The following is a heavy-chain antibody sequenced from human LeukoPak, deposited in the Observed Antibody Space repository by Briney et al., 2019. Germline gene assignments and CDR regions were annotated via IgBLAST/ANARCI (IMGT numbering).Heavy chain of an antibody. J-gene: IGHJ6*02. V-gene: IGHV1-2*02. CDR2: ISPNSGGA. D-gene: IGHD6-13*01. CDR1: GYTFTDYY. CDR3: ARGGYGSTWYGLDV. Sequence: ASVKVSCKPSGYTFTDYYIHWVRQAPVQGLEWMGWISPNSGGADYAQKFQGRVTMTRDTSISTAYMELSRLRSDDTAVYYCARGGYGSTWYGLDVWGQGTTVTVSS.